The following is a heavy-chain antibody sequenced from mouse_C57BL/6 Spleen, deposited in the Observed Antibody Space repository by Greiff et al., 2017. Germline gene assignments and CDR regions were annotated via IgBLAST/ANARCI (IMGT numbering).Heavy chain of an antibody. CDR3: ARQGEYARYFDV. Sequence: EVKLMESGGDLVKPGGSLKLSCAASGFTFSSYGMSWVRQTPDKRLEWVATISSGGSYTYYPDSVKGRFTISRDNAKNTLYLQMSSLKSEDTAMYYCARQGEYARYFDVWGTGTTVTVSS. J-gene: IGHJ1*03. CDR1: GFTFSSYG. V-gene: IGHV5-6*01. D-gene: IGHD5-1*01. CDR2: ISSGGSYT.